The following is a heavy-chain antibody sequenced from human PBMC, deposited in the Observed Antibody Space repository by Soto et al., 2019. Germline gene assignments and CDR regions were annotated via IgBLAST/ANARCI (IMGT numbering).Heavy chain of an antibody. CDR3: AKAGGYCSSTSCPVAGPYYYGMDV. CDR2: ISGSGGST. Sequence: GGSLRLSCAASGFTFSSYAMSWVRQAPGKGLEWVSAISGSGGSTYYADSVKGRFTISRDNSKNTLYLQMNSLRAEDTAVYYCAKAGGYCSSTSCPVAGPYYYGMDVWGQGTTVTVSS. D-gene: IGHD2-2*01. V-gene: IGHV3-23*01. J-gene: IGHJ6*02. CDR1: GFTFSSYA.